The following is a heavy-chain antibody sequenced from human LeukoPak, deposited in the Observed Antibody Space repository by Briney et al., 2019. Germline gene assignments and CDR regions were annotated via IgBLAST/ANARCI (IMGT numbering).Heavy chain of an antibody. J-gene: IGHJ4*02. CDR1: GFTFSSYA. CDR3: AKDSYSSSLYNDY. Sequence: GGSLRLSCTASGFTFSSYAMSWVRQAPRKGLEWVSAVSGSGGSTYYADSVKGRFTISRDNSKSTLYLQMNSLRAEDTAVYYCAKDSYSSSLYNDYWGQGTLVTVSS. CDR2: VSGSGGST. D-gene: IGHD6-13*01. V-gene: IGHV3-23*01.